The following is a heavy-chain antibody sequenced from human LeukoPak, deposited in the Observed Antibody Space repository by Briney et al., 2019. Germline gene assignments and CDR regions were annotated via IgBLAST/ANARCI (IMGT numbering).Heavy chain of an antibody. CDR2: ISWNSGSI. D-gene: IGHD2-15*01. CDR1: GFTFDDYA. J-gene: IGHJ4*02. Sequence: GGSLRLSCAASGFTFDDYAMHWVRQAPGKGLEWVSGISWNSGSIGYADSVKGRFTISRDNAKITLYLQMNGLRAEDTALYYCVRALSGADDYWGQGTLVTVSS. CDR3: VRALSGADDY. V-gene: IGHV3-9*01.